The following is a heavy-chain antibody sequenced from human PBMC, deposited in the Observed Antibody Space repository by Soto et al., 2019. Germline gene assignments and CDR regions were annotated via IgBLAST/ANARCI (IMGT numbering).Heavy chain of an antibody. Sequence: QVQLVQSGAEVKKPGASVKVSCKASGYTFTTYGISWVRQAPGQGLEWMGWINAYNGDTNYAQKLQGRVTMTTDTSPSTAYMERRSLISDDTAVYYCARDKGSSSWYYFFDYWGQGTLVTVSS. CDR1: GYTFTTYG. J-gene: IGHJ4*02. V-gene: IGHV1-18*01. CDR3: ARDKGSSSWYYFFDY. D-gene: IGHD6-13*01. CDR2: INAYNGDT.